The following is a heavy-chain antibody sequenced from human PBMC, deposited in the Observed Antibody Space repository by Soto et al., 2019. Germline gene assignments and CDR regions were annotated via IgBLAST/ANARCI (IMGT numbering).Heavy chain of an antibody. D-gene: IGHD3-10*01. CDR1: GGSISSYY. CDR3: ARGDPSRRCGEKVYYGMDV. V-gene: IGHV4-59*01. J-gene: IGHJ6*02. Sequence: SETLSLTCTVSGGSISSYYWSWIRQPPGKGLEWIGYIYYSGSTNYNPSLKSRVTISVDKSKNQFSLKLSSVTAADTAVYYCARGDPSRRCGEKVYYGMDVRGQGTTVTVPS. CDR2: IYYSGST.